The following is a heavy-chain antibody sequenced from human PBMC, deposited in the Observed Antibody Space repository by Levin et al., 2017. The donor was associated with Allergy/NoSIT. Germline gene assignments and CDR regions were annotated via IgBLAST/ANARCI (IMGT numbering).Heavy chain of an antibody. Sequence: GESLKISCAASGFTFSSYAMHWVRQAPGKGLEWVAVISYDGSNKYYADSVKGRFTISRDNSKNTLYLQMNSLRAEDTAVYYCARESTVTTTIFDYWGQGTLVTVSS. CDR3: ARESTVTTTIFDY. J-gene: IGHJ4*02. CDR2: ISYDGSNK. CDR1: GFTFSSYA. V-gene: IGHV3-30-3*01. D-gene: IGHD4-17*01.